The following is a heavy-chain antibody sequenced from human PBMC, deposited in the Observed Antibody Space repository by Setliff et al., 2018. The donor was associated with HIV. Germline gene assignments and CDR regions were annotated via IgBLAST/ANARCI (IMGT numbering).Heavy chain of an antibody. J-gene: IGHJ3*02. CDR3: ARDPSYSPYYDFWSGYYPHDALDI. V-gene: IGHV1-46*01. D-gene: IGHD3-3*01. CDR2: INPSGGST. Sequence: ASVKVSCKASGYTFTSNALHWVRQAPGQRLEWMGIINPSGGSTSYAQKFQGRVTMTRDTSTSTVYMELSSLRSEDTAIYYCARDPSYSPYYDFWSGYYPHDALDIWGQGTMVTVSS. CDR1: GYTFTSNA.